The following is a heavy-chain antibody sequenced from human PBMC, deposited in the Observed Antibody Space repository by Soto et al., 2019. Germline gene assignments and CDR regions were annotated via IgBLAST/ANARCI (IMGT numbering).Heavy chain of an antibody. CDR2: INAGNGNT. CDR1: GYTFTSYA. CDR3: ARDPKTKNYYYMDV. Sequence: EASVKVSCKASGYTFTSYAMHWVRQAPGQRLEWMGWINAGNGNTKYSQKFQGRVTITRDTSASTAYMELSSLRSEDTAVYYCARDPKTKNYYYMDVWGKGTTVTVSS. J-gene: IGHJ6*03. V-gene: IGHV1-3*01.